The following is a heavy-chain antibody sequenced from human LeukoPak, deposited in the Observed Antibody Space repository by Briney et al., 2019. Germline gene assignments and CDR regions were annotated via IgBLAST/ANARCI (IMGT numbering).Heavy chain of an antibody. CDR1: GFTFSDYY. CDR3: AKDVSAAGTWGAIDY. D-gene: IGHD6-13*01. V-gene: IGHV3-11*01. CDR2: ISSSGSTT. Sequence: GGSLRLSCAASGFTFSDYYMSWIRQAPGKGLEWVSYISSSGSTTYYADSVKGRFTISRDNSKNTLYLQMNSLRAEDTAVYYCAKDVSAAGTWGAIDYWGQGTLVTVSS. J-gene: IGHJ4*02.